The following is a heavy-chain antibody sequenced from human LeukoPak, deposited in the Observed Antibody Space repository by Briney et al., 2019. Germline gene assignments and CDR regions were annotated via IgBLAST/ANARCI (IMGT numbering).Heavy chain of an antibody. CDR2: ISYSGLT. J-gene: IGHJ5*02. V-gene: IGHV4-31*03. D-gene: IGHD6-13*01. CDR1: GGSINSGGYF. Sequence: SQTLSLTCTVSGGSINSGGYFWSWIRQHPGKGLEWIGYISYSGLTYYNPSLNSRVTISADTSKNQFSLNLSSVTAADTAVYYCAREILVSTWDNFFDPWGQGTLVTVSS. CDR3: AREILVSTWDNFFDP.